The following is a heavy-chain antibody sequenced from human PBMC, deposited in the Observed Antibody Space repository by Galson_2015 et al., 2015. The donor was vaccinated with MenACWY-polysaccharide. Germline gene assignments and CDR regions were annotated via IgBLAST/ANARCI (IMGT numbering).Heavy chain of an antibody. CDR2: IGTAGDT. Sequence: ATGKGLEWVSAIGTAGDTYYPGSVKGRFTISRENAKNSLYLQMNSLRAGDTAVYYCARGFGYYDSSGTRFDYWGQGTLVTVSS. J-gene: IGHJ4*02. CDR3: ARGFGYYDSSGTRFDY. V-gene: IGHV3-13*01. D-gene: IGHD3-22*01.